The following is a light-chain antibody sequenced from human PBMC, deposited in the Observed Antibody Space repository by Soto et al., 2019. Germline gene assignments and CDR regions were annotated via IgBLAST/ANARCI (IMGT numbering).Light chain of an antibody. CDR2: DVS. Sequence: QSVLTQPRSVSGSPGQSVSISCTGTSSDVGRYSYVSWYQQHPGKAPKLMIYDVSEWPSGVPDRFSGSKSGNTASLTISGLQAEDEADYYCCSYAGTYTGVFGTGTQLTVL. J-gene: IGLJ1*01. V-gene: IGLV2-11*01. CDR1: SSDVGRYSY. CDR3: CSYAGTYTGV.